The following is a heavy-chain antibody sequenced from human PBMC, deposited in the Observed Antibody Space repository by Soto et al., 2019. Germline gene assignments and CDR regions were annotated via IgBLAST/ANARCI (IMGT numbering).Heavy chain of an antibody. Sequence: QVQLVQSGAEVKKPGASVNVSCKASGYTVTSYGISWVRQAPGQGLEWMGWISAYNGNTNYAQKLKGRVTMTTDTSTSTAYMELRSLRSDDTAVYYCARDAARYYYDSSGYEGYWVQGTLVTVSS. CDR1: GYTVTSYG. CDR2: ISAYNGNT. J-gene: IGHJ4*02. CDR3: ARDAARYYYDSSGYEGY. V-gene: IGHV1-18*01. D-gene: IGHD3-22*01.